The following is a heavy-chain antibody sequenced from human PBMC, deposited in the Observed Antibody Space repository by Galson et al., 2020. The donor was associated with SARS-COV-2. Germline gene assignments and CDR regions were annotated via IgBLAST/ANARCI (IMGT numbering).Heavy chain of an antibody. J-gene: IGHJ4*02. V-gene: IGHV1-8*01. CDR3: ARAYGDYDYYFDY. D-gene: IGHD4-17*01. CDR2: MNPNSGNT. CDR1: GYTFTSYD. Sequence: ASVKVSCQASGYTFTSYDINWVRQATGPGLEWMGWMNPNSGNTGYAQKFQGRVTMTRNTSISTAYMELSSLRSEDTAVYYCARAYGDYDYYFDYWGQGTLVTVSS.